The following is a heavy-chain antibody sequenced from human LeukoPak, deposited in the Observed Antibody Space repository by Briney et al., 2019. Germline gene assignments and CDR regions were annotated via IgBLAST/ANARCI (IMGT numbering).Heavy chain of an antibody. J-gene: IGHJ6*02. V-gene: IGHV4-59*01. CDR1: GGSISSYY. CDR3: ARPPGWFGELFHEPTARPNYYYYYYGMDV. D-gene: IGHD3-10*01. Sequence: SETLSLTCTVSGGSISSYYWSWIRQPPGKGLEWIGYIYYSGSTNYNPSLKSRVTISVDTSKNQFSLKLSSVTAAETAVYYCARPPGWFGELFHEPTARPNYYYYYYGMDVGGQGTTVTVSS. CDR2: IYYSGST.